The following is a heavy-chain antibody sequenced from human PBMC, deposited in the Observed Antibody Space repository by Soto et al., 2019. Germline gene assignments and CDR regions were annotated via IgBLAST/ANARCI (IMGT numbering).Heavy chain of an antibody. V-gene: IGHV1-69*13. CDR1: GGTLSDYA. CDR3: ARDGGGVGGPYYYYGMDV. CDR2: IIPIFGSA. D-gene: IGHD3-16*01. J-gene: IGHJ6*02. Sequence: SVKVSCKASGGTLSDYAFSWVRQAPGQGLEWMGGIIPIFGSANYAQKLQGRVTITADESASTAYMELSSLRSEDTAVYYCARDGGGVGGPYYYYGMDVWGQGTTVTVSS.